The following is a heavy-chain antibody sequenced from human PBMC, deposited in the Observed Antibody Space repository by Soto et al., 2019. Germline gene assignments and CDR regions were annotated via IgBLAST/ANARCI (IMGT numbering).Heavy chain of an antibody. V-gene: IGHV2-5*02. CDR2: IYWDDDK. D-gene: IGHD6-19*01. CDR3: AHIVVAGLGYYFDY. Sequence: QITLKESGPTLVKPTQTLTLTCTFSGFSLSSTRMAVGWIRQPPGKALEWLALIYWDDDKRYSQFLKSRLTITKDTSKYQFVLTMSNMYPVDTARYYCAHIVVAGLGYYFDYWGQGTLVTVSS. J-gene: IGHJ4*02. CDR1: GFSLSSTRMA.